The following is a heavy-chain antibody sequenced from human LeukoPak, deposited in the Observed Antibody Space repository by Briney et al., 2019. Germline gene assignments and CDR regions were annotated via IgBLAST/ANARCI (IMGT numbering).Heavy chain of an antibody. CDR3: ARNLPRYCSSTSCQGNY. CDR1: GYTFTSYA. Sequence: ASVKVSCKASGYTFTSYAMHWVRQAPGQGLEWMGWINAGNGNTKYSQKFQGRVTITRDTSASTAYMELSSLRSEDTAVYYCARNLPRYCSSTSCQGNYWGQGTLVTVSS. V-gene: IGHV1-3*01. J-gene: IGHJ4*02. D-gene: IGHD2-2*01. CDR2: INAGNGNT.